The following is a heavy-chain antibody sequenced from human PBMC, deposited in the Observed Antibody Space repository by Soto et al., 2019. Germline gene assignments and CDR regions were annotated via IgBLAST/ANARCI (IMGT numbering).Heavy chain of an antibody. D-gene: IGHD6-6*01. V-gene: IGHV3-21*01. CDR1: GFTFSSYS. CDR2: ISSSSSYI. J-gene: IGHJ3*02. Sequence: GESLKISCAASGFTFSSYSMNWVRQAPGKGLEWVSSISSSSSYIYYADSVKGRFTISRDNAKNSLYLQMNSLRAEDTAVYYCAREREAFAARDAFDIWGQGTMVTVSS. CDR3: AREREAFAARDAFDI.